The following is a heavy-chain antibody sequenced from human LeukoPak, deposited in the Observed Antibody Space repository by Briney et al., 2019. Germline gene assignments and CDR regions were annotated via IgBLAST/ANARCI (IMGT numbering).Heavy chain of an antibody. J-gene: IGHJ4*02. V-gene: IGHV1-46*01. CDR3: AREAIAAGKNFDY. CDR1: GYAITSHF. Sequence: ASVKVSCKASGYAITSHFMHWLRQAPGQGLEWVGTVHPNGDSTTYAQSFQGRVAMTGDTSTSTVYMDLSSLRSEDTAVYYCAREAIAAGKNFDYWGQGTQVTVSS. D-gene: IGHD6-25*01. CDR2: VHPNGDST.